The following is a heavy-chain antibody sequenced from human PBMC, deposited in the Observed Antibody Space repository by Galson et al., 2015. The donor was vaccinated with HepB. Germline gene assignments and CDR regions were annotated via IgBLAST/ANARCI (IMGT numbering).Heavy chain of an antibody. CDR2: IKSKTDGGTT. V-gene: IGHV3-15*01. D-gene: IGHD3-10*01. J-gene: IGHJ4*02. CDR3: TRVGLWLSKPQDY. Sequence: SLRLSCAASGFTFSNAWMSWVRQAPGRGLEWVGRIKSKTDGGTTDYAAPVKGRFTISRDDSKNTLYLQMNSLKTEDTAVYYCTRVGLWLSKPQDYWGQGTLVTVSS. CDR1: GFTFSNAW.